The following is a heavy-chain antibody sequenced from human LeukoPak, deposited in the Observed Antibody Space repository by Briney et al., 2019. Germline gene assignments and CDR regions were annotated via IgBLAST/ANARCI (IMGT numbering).Heavy chain of an antibody. D-gene: IGHD3-10*01. Sequence: SDTLSLTCAVYGGSFSGYYWSWIRQPPGKGLEWIGEINHSGSTNYNPSLKSRVTISVDTSKNQFSLKLSSVTAADTAVYYCARVSGRLDYWGRGTLVTVSS. CDR3: ARVSGRLDY. CDR2: INHSGST. CDR1: GGSFSGYY. J-gene: IGHJ4*02. V-gene: IGHV4-34*01.